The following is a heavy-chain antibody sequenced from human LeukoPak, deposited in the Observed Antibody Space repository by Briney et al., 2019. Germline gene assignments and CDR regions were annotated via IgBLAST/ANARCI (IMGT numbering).Heavy chain of an antibody. V-gene: IGHV4-30-4*01. Sequence: PSQTLSLTCTVSGGSISSGDYYWSWIRQPPGKGLEWIGYIYYSGSTYYNPSLKSRVTISVDTSKNQFSLKLSSVTAADTAVYYCARVSGRVRGVIGFDPWGQGTLVTVSS. CDR1: GGSISSGDYY. CDR2: IYYSGST. J-gene: IGHJ5*02. CDR3: ARVSGRVRGVIGFDP. D-gene: IGHD3-10*01.